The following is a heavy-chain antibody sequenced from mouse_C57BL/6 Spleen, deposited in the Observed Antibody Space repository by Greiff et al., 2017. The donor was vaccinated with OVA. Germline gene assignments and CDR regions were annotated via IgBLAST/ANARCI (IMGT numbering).Heavy chain of an antibody. D-gene: IGHD2-4*01. CDR2: IDPSDSET. V-gene: IGHV1-52*01. CDR1: GYTFTSYW. CDR3: ARGSDDYPAWFAY. Sequence: QVQLKQPGAELVRPGSSVKLSCKASGYTFTSYWMHWVKQRPIQGLEWIGNIDPSDSETHYNQKFKDKATLTVDKSSSTAYMQLSSLTSEDSAVYYCARGSDDYPAWFAYWGQGTLVTVSA. J-gene: IGHJ3*01.